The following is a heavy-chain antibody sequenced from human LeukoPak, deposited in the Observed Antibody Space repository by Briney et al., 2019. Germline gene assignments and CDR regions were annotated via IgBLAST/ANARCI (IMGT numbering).Heavy chain of an antibody. Sequence: PSETLSLTCTVSGGSISSYYWSWIRQPPGKGLEWIAYISDIGSINYNPSLKSRVTISLDTSKNQFSLKLSSVTAADTAVYYCARHVKDGPVAAGLDYWGQGTLVTVSS. CDR1: GGSISSYY. D-gene: IGHD6-13*01. CDR3: ARHVKDGPVAAGLDY. CDR2: ISDIGSI. J-gene: IGHJ4*02. V-gene: IGHV4-59*08.